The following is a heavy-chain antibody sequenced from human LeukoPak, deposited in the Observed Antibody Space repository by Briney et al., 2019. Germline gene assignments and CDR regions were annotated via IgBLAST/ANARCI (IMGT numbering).Heavy chain of an antibody. CDR1: GFTFDDYA. D-gene: IGHD3-10*01. CDR3: ARDPQYYYGSGSYYNGGVVNWFDP. CDR2: ISWNSGSI. V-gene: IGHV3-9*01. J-gene: IGHJ5*02. Sequence: QPGGSLRLSCAASGFTFDDYAMHWVRQAPGKGLEWVSGISWNSGSIYYADSVKGRFTISRDNAKNSLYLQMNSLRAEDTAVYYCARDPQYYYGSGSYYNGGVVNWFDPWGQGTLVTVSS.